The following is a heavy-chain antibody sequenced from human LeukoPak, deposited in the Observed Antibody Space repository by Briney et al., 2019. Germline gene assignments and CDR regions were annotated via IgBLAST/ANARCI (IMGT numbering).Heavy chain of an antibody. CDR2: IYSSGER. CDR1: GFTFSSKF. Sequence: GGSLRLSCAVSGFTFSSKFMSWARQAPGKGLEWVAVIYSSGERYYADSVRDRFIISRDDSENTLFLRMNSLRAEDTAVYYCTSLTSGWYTDWGQGTLVTVSS. J-gene: IGHJ4*02. D-gene: IGHD6-19*01. V-gene: IGHV3-66*01. CDR3: TSLTSGWYTD.